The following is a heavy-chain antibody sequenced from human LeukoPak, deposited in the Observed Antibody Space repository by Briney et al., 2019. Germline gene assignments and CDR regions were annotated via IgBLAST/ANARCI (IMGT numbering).Heavy chain of an antibody. D-gene: IGHD2-21*01. CDR3: ARERQDTILHSGAFDI. Sequence: GGSLRLSCAASGFTFSTYFMHWVRQAPGKGLEWVADIASDGSHTFYVESVKGRFTISRDNSKNTLFLKMNSLRAEDTAVYFCARERQDTILHSGAFDIWGQGTMVTVSS. CDR1: GFTFSTYF. V-gene: IGHV3-30-3*01. J-gene: IGHJ3*02. CDR2: IASDGSHT.